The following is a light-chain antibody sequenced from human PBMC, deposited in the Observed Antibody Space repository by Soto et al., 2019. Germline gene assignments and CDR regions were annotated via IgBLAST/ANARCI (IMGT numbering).Light chain of an antibody. CDR1: QSISTY. CDR2: AAS. CDR3: QPSYNPPYT. Sequence: DIQMTQSPSSLSASVGDRVIITCRASQSISTYLNWYQHKPGNAPKLLISAASTLQRGVPSRFSGSGSGSDFTLTISSLQLEDFATYFCQPSYNPPYTFGQVTKLEI. V-gene: IGKV1-39*01. J-gene: IGKJ2*01.